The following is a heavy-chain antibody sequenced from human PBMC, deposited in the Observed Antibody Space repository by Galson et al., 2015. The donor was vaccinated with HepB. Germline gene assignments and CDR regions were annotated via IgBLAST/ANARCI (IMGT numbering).Heavy chain of an antibody. V-gene: IGHV4-61*02. CDR2: IYTSGST. J-gene: IGHJ6*02. CDR3: ARASRLYCSSTSCQLRYYYYYGMDV. CDR1: GGSISSGSYY. D-gene: IGHD2-2*01. Sequence: TLSLTCTVSGGSISSGSYYWSWIRQPAGKGLEWIGRIYTSGSTNYNPSLKSRVTISVDTSKNQFSLKLSSVTAADTAVYYCARASRLYCSSTSCQLRYYYYYGMDVWGQGTTVTVSS.